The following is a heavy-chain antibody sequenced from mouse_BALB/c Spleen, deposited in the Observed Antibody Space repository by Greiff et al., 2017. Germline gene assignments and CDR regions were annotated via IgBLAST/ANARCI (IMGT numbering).Heavy chain of an antibody. V-gene: IGHV1-80*01. D-gene: IGHD2-10*02. Sequence: QVQLQQSGAELVRPGSSVKISCKASGYAFSSYWMNWVKQRPGQGLEWIGQIYPGDGDTNYNGKFKGKATLTADKSSSTAYMQLSSLTSEDSAVYFCARMYGNSWFAYWGQGTLVTVSA. CDR2: IYPGDGDT. J-gene: IGHJ3*01. CDR3: ARMYGNSWFAY. CDR1: GYAFSSYW.